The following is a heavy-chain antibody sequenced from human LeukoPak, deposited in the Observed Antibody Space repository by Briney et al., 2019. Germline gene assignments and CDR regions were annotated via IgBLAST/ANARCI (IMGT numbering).Heavy chain of an antibody. CDR3: AATSVGATINDPFDI. CDR2: IVVGRGNR. Sequence: WTSVKASCKASGFTFTASAVQWVRQARGQRLEWIGWIVVGRGNRNYAQKLQERVTITRDMSTGTAYMELGSLRSEDTAVYYCAATSVGATINDPFDIWGQGTMVTVSS. J-gene: IGHJ3*02. CDR1: GFTFTASA. V-gene: IGHV1-58*01. D-gene: IGHD1-26*01.